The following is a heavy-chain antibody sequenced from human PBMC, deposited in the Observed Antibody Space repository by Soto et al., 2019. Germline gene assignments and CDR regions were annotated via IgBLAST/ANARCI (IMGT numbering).Heavy chain of an antibody. D-gene: IGHD1-20*01. CDR3: VRDAYNRDAFDI. V-gene: IGHV3-21*01. J-gene: IGHJ3*02. CDR2: ISASSSSI. CDR1: GFNFITFS. Sequence: DVQLVESGGGLVKPGGSLRLSCAASGFNFITFSMNWVRQAPGKGLEWVSSISASSSSIYYAESVKGGFTVSRDNAKNSLYLQMNSLTAEDTALYYCVRDAYNRDAFDIWGQGTTVTVSS.